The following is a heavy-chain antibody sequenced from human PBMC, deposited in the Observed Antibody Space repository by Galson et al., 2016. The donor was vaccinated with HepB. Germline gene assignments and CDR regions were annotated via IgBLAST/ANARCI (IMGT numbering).Heavy chain of an antibody. D-gene: IGHD2-2*01. J-gene: IGHJ4*02. CDR1: GFSLGAYW. CDR2: IHRDGSEK. V-gene: IGHV3-7*01. Sequence: SLRLSCAGSGFSLGAYWMVWVRQAPGKGLEWVANIHRDGSEKYSLEGRFSISRDNAKNSLYLQMDSLRAEDTAVYYCARDVGYEALDHWGQGTLVTVSS. CDR3: ARDVGYEALDH.